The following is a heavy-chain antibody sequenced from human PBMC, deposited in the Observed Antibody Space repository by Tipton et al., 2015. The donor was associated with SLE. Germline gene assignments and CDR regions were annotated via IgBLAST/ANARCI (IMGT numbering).Heavy chain of an antibody. J-gene: IGHJ6*02. D-gene: IGHD3-22*01. CDR2: ISGSGGST. V-gene: IGHV3-23*01. Sequence: SLRLSCAASGFTFSSYAMSWVRQAPGKGLEWVSAISGSGGSTYYADSVKGRFTISRDNSKNMLYLQMNSLRADDTAVYYCAKDLSYYDSRGFGIYYYFYGMDVWGQGTTVTVPS. CDR1: GFTFSSYA. CDR3: AKDLSYYDSRGFGIYYYFYGMDV.